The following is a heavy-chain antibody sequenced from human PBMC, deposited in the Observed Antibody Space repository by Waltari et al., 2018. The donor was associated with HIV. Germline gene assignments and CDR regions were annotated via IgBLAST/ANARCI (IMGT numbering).Heavy chain of an antibody. Sequence: QVQLVQSGAEVKKPGASVKVSCKASGYTFTTYYIHWVRQAPGQGLEWMEAIKPSSSSTSYAQKFQGRVTMTRDTSTSTVYMEVSSLRYEDTAVYFCARDLSYSGSYFPGYWGQGTLVTVSS. CDR3: ARDLSYSGSYFPGY. V-gene: IGHV1-46*01. D-gene: IGHD1-26*01. J-gene: IGHJ4*02. CDR1: GYTFTTYY. CDR2: IKPSSSST.